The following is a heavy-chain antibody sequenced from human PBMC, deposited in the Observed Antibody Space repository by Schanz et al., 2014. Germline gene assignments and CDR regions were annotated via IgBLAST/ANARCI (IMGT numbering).Heavy chain of an antibody. CDR2: VCYDGSKK. CDR1: GFTFSSYG. CDR3: VKDLQRELLRDDHYYGMDV. J-gene: IGHJ6*02. Sequence: ESGVGVVQPGRSLSLSCAASGFTFSSYGMHWVRQVPGKGLEWVAVVCYDGSKKYYADSVKGRFTTSRDNSKNTMYLQMNSLRAEDTAVYYCVKDLQRELLRDDHYYGMDVWGQGTTVTVSS. D-gene: IGHD1-26*01. V-gene: IGHV3-33*06.